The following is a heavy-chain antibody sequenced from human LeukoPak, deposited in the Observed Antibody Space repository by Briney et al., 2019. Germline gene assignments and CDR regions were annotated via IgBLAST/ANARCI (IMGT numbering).Heavy chain of an antibody. J-gene: IGHJ4*02. CDR2: INTGNGNT. Sequence: ASVKVSCKASGYTFSNYAMHWVRQAPRQRLEWMGWINTGNGNTKYSQKFQGRVTITRDTSASTAYMELSSLRSEDTAIYYCARDIHDYGDYVFDYWGQGTLVTVSS. CDR1: GYTFSNYA. CDR3: ARDIHDYGDYVFDY. D-gene: IGHD4-17*01. V-gene: IGHV1-3*04.